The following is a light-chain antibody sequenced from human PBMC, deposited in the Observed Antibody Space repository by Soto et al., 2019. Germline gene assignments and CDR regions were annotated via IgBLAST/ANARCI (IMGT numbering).Light chain of an antibody. CDR2: KAS. CDR3: QQFHRYPVS. Sequence: DIQMTQSPSTLSASVGDRVTITCWASQSIDSWLAWYQQKPGKAPNLLIYKASSLESGVPSRFSGSGSGTEFTLTISSLQPDDSATYYCQQFHRYPVSFGQGTKVEI. V-gene: IGKV1-5*03. CDR1: QSIDSW. J-gene: IGKJ1*01.